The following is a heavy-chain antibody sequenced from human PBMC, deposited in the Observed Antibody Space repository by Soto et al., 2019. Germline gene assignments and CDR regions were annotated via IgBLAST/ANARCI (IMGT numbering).Heavy chain of an antibody. CDR3: AKDARINYYGSGSYQDY. J-gene: IGHJ4*02. V-gene: IGHV3-9*01. D-gene: IGHD3-10*01. CDR2: ISWNSGSI. CDR1: GFTFDDYA. Sequence: DVQLVESGGGLVQPGRSLRLSCAASGFTFDDYAMHWVRQAPGKGLEWVSGISWNSGSIGYADSVKGRFTISRDNAKNSLYLQMNSLRAEDTALYYCAKDARINYYGSGSYQDYWGQGTLVTVSS.